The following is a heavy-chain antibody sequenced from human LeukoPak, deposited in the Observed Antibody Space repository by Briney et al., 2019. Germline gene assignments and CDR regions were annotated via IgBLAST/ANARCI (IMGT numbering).Heavy chain of an antibody. CDR1: GITVSSNY. CDR3: ARQGELELRTFFDY. CDR2: IYSGGST. J-gene: IGHJ4*02. V-gene: IGHV3-66*02. Sequence: GGSLRLSCAASGITVSSNYMSWVRQAPGKGLEWVSVIYSGGSTYYADSVKGRFTISRDNSKNTLYLQMNSLRAEDTAVYYCARQGELELRTFFDYWGQGTLVTVSS. D-gene: IGHD1-7*01.